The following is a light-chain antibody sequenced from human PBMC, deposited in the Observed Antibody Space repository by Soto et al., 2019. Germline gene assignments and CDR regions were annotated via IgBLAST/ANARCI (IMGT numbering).Light chain of an antibody. J-gene: IGKJ1*01. CDR1: QSISNY. V-gene: IGKV1-39*01. CDR2: GAS. CDR3: EQSYSTRWT. Sequence: DLQMTQSPSSLSASVGDRVTITCRASQSISNYLNWYQQKPGKAPKLLIYGASSLQSWVPSRFSGSGSGTDFSLTISSLQPEDFATYYCEQSYSTRWTFGQGTKVEIK.